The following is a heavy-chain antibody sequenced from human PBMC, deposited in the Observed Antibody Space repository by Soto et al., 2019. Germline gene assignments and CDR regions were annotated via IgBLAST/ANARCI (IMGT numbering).Heavy chain of an antibody. J-gene: IGHJ3*01. CDR3: ATIPTMFLAFDV. CDR2: VAYTGST. Sequence: QVRLQESGPGLVKPSETLSLTCTVSGGSVITRSYYWNWVRQPPGGGLVWIGYVAYTGSTKFNPSLKSRVTVSLDTSKNLFSLTLRSVTAADTAVYYCATIPTMFLAFDVWGQGAMVSVYS. V-gene: IGHV4-61*01. CDR1: GGSVITRSYY. D-gene: IGHD3-10*02.